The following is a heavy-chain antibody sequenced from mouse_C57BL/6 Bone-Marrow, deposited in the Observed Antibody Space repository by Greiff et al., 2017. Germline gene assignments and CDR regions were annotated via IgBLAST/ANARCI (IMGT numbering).Heavy chain of an antibody. CDR1: GYTFTSYW. V-gene: IGHV1-64*01. J-gene: IGHJ2*01. D-gene: IGHD4-1*01. CDR3: ARWGKTGPDY. CDR2: IHPNSGST. Sequence: QVQLQQSGAELVKPGASVKLSCKASGYTFTSYWMHWVKQRPGQGLEWIGMIHPNSGSTNYNEKFKGKATLTVDKSSSTAYMQLSSLTSEDSAVYYCARWGKTGPDYWGQGTTLTVSS.